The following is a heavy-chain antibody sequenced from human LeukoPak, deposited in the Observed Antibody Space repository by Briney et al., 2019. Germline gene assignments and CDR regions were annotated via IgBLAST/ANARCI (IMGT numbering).Heavy chain of an antibody. CDR3: AGSMAQDVDAFDI. CDR2: ISSSSRYI. J-gene: IGHJ3*02. CDR1: GFTFSSYE. V-gene: IGHV3-21*01. Sequence: GGSLRLSCAASGFTFSSYEMNWVRQAPGKGLEWVSSISSSSRYIYYADSVKGRFTISRDNAKNSLYLQMNSLRAEDTAVYYCAGSMAQDVDAFDIWGQGTMVTVSS. D-gene: IGHD2-21*01.